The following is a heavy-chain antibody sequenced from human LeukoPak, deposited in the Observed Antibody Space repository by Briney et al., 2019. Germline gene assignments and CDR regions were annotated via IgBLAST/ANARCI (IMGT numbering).Heavy chain of an antibody. CDR1: GYAFTSYG. J-gene: IGHJ4*02. CDR2: ISAYNGNT. Sequence: ASVKVSCKASGYAFTSYGISWVRQAPGQGLEWMGWISAYNGNTNYAQKLQGRVTMTTDTSTSTAYMELRSLRSDDTAVYYCARDLASTYYDFWSGSSYFDYWGQGTLVTVSS. D-gene: IGHD3-3*01. CDR3: ARDLASTYYDFWSGSSYFDY. V-gene: IGHV1-18*01.